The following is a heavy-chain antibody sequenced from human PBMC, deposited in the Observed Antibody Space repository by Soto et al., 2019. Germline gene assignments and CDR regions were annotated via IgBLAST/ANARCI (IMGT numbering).Heavy chain of an antibody. J-gene: IGHJ4*02. CDR2: IYYSGTT. V-gene: IGHV4-30-4*01. Sequence: SETLSLTCTVSGGSISSAYYYWSWIRQPPGKGLEWIGYIYYSGTTYYNPSIKSRVSIPNDTTKNQFSLQLSSMTAADTAVYFCARLVPTTIHDSWGQGVLVTVSS. CDR1: GGSISSAYYY. CDR3: ARLVPTTIHDS. D-gene: IGHD2-2*01.